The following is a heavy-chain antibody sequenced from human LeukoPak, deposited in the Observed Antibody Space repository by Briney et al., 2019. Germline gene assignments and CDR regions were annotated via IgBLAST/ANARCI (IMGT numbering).Heavy chain of an antibody. J-gene: IGHJ4*02. CDR1: GFNFNIYH. V-gene: IGHV3-48*02. Sequence: GGSLRLSCAASGFNFNIYHMNWVRQAPGKGLEWLSSISSRSDTIYYADSVRGRFTLSRDNAENSLYLQMRCLTDEDTAVYYCAREWQYAPDYWGQGTLVTVSS. CDR2: ISSRSDTI. D-gene: IGHD2-2*01. CDR3: AREWQYAPDY.